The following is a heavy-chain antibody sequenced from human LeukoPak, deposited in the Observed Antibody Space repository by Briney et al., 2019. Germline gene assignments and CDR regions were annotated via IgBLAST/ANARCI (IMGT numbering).Heavy chain of an antibody. CDR3: ATDSLESGAFDI. D-gene: IGHD1-1*01. J-gene: IGHJ3*02. CDR1: GYTLTELS. Sequence: GASVKVSCKVSGYTLTELSMHWVRQAPGKGLEWMGGFDPEDGETIYAQKFQGRVTMTEDTSTDTAYMELSSLRSEDTAVYYCATDSLESGAFDIWGQGTMVTVSS. V-gene: IGHV1-24*01. CDR2: FDPEDGET.